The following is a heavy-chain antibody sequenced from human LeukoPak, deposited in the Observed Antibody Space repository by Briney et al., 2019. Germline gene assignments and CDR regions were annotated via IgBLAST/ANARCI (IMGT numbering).Heavy chain of an antibody. CDR1: GGSISSYY. CDR2: ISYSGST. J-gene: IGHJ3*02. V-gene: IGHV4-59*08. D-gene: IGHD3-9*01. CDR3: ARQGYDILTGYIDAFDI. Sequence: SETLSLTCTVSGGSISSYYWSWIRQPPGKGLEWIGYISYSGSTNYNPSLKSRVTISIDTSKNQFSLKLRSVTAADTAIYYCARQGYDILTGYIDAFDIWGQGAMVTVSS.